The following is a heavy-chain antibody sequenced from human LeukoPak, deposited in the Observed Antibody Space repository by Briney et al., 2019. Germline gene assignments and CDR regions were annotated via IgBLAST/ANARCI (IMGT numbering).Heavy chain of an antibody. J-gene: IGHJ3*02. Sequence: GASVKVSCKASGGTFSSYAISWVRQAPGQGLEWMGGIIPIFGTANYAQKLQGRVTMTTDTSTSTAYMELRSLRSDDTAVYYCARNERVAGGAFDIWGQGTMVTVSS. D-gene: IGHD2-15*01. CDR3: ARNERVAGGAFDI. CDR2: IIPIFGTA. V-gene: IGHV1-69*05. CDR1: GGTFSSYA.